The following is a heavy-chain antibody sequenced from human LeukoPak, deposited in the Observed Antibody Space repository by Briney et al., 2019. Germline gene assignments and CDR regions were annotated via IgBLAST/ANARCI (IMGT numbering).Heavy chain of an antibody. D-gene: IGHD2-2*01. J-gene: IGHJ6*03. CDR3: ARSCSSTSCYVGYYYYYMDV. Sequence: ASVKVSCKASGYTFTSYYMHWVRQAPGQGLEWMGIINPSGGSTSYAQKFQGRVTMTRDTSTSTAYMELSRLRSDDTAVYYCARSCSSTSCYVGYYYYYMDVWGKGTTVTISS. CDR1: GYTFTSYY. CDR2: INPSGGST. V-gene: IGHV1-46*01.